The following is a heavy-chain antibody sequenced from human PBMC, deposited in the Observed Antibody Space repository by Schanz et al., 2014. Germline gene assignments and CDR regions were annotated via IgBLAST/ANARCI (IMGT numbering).Heavy chain of an antibody. V-gene: IGHV3-30*04. CDR3: ARGGPAYYFDD. CDR2: VSSDGNND. Sequence: VQLVESGGGLVQPGGSLRLSCSASGFTFSIYAMHWVRQAPGKGLEWVALVSSDGNNDYYTDSVKGRFTISRDNSKNTVHLQMNSLRAEDTAVYYCARGGPAYYFDDWGQGTLVTVSS. J-gene: IGHJ4*02. CDR1: GFTFSIYA.